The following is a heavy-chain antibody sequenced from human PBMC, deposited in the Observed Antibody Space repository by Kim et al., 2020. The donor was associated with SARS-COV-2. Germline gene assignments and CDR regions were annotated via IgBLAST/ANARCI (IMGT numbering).Heavy chain of an antibody. Sequence: GGSLRLSCTASGFTFGDYAMNWVRQAPGKGLEWVGFIRSKVYGGTTGYAASVKGRFTISRDDSKSIAYLQMNSLKTEDTAVYYCTREYYYDSSGYWFSYFDYWGLGTLVTVSS. CDR1: GFTFGDYA. CDR3: TREYYYDSSGYWFSYFDY. D-gene: IGHD3-22*01. J-gene: IGHJ4*02. CDR2: IRSKVYGGTT. V-gene: IGHV3-49*04.